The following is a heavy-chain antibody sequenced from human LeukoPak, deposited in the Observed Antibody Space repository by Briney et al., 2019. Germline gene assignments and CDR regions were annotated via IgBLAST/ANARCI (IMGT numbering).Heavy chain of an antibody. CDR1: GFTFSSRW. V-gene: IGHV3-74*01. CDR2: INSDGSST. CDR3: ATGYSSGWYFYFQH. D-gene: IGHD6-19*01. J-gene: IGHJ1*01. Sequence: GGSLRLSCAASGFTFSSRWMHWVRQAPGKGLVWVSRINSDGSSTSYADSVKGRFTISRDNAKNSLYLQMNSLRAEDTAVYYCATGYSSGWYFYFQHWGQGSLVSVSS.